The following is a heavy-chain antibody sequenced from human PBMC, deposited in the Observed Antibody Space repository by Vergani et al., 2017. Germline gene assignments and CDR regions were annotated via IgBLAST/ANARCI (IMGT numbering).Heavy chain of an antibody. CDR3: AKDGVCYGGNSRSLDY. D-gene: IGHD4-23*01. Sequence: QVQLVESGGGVVQPGGSLRLSCAASGFTFSSYGMHWVRQAPGKGLEWVAFIRYDGSNKYYADSVKGRFTISRDNSKNTLYLQMNSLRAEDTAVYYCAKDGVCYGGNSRSLDYWGQGTLVTVSS. CDR1: GFTFSSYG. J-gene: IGHJ4*02. CDR2: IRYDGSNK. V-gene: IGHV3-30*02.